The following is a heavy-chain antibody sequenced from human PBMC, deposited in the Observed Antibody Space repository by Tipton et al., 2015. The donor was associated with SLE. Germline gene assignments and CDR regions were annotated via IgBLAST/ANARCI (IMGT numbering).Heavy chain of an antibody. Sequence: SLRLSCAASGFIFSSHDMHWVRQAPGKGLEWVAFIRYDGSYKYYGDSVKGRFTISRDNSKNTLYLQMNSLRAEDTAVYYCAKDKGDIVVVAAYYYFPMDVWGQGTTVSVSS. CDR3: AKDKGDIVVVAAYYYFPMDV. D-gene: IGHD2-2*01. J-gene: IGHJ6*02. CDR2: IRYDGSYK. V-gene: IGHV3-30*02. CDR1: GFIFSSHD.